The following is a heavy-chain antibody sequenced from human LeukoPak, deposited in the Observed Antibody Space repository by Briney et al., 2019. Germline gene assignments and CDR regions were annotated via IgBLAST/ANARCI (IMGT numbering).Heavy chain of an antibody. CDR3: ARGGTYGSGSDQHTTLDY. CDR2: VHGSGSP. V-gene: IGHV4-4*07. CDR1: GGSISPYY. Sequence: SETLSLTCTVSGGSISPYYWSWIRQSAGKGLEWIGRVHGSGSPNYNPSLKSRVIISVDKSKNQLSLKLNSVTAADTAVYYCARGGTYGSGSDQHTTLDYWGQGTLDTVSS. J-gene: IGHJ4*02. D-gene: IGHD3-10*01.